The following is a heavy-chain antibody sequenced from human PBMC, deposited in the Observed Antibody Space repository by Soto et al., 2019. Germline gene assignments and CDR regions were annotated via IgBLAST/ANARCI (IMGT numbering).Heavy chain of an antibody. J-gene: IGHJ4*02. V-gene: IGHV1-58*02. CDR1: GFTFTSSA. CDR2: IVVGSGNT. Sequence: SVKVSCKASGFTFTSSAIQWVRQARGQRLEWIGWIVVGSGNTNYAQKFQKKVTITSDMSTRTAYMELSSLTSEDTAVYFCAAGITIFGAADYWGQGTLVTVSS. CDR3: AAGITIFGAADY. D-gene: IGHD3-3*01.